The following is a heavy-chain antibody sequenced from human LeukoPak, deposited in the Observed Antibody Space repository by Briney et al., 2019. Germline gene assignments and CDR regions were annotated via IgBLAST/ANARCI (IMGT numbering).Heavy chain of an antibody. CDR3: ARDRGIAAAGDDY. CDR1: GGTFSSYA. D-gene: IGHD6-13*01. Sequence: SVTVSCKASGGTFSSYAISWVRQAPGQGLEWMGGIIPIFGTANYAQKFQGRVTITADKSTSTAYMELSSLRSEDTAVYYCARDRGIAAAGDDYWGQGTLVTVSS. V-gene: IGHV1-69*06. J-gene: IGHJ4*02. CDR2: IIPIFGTA.